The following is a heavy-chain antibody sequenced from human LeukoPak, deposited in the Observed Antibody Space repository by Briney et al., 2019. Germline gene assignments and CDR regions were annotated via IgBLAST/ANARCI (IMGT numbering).Heavy chain of an antibody. CDR3: ARLGYYGSGSYYSPLGLDNWFDP. Sequence: GESLKISCKDSGYSFHIYWIAWVRQMPGKGLEWMGIIYPGDSDTRYSPSFQGQVTISADKSISTAYLQWSSLKASDTAMYYCARLGYYGSGSYYSPLGLDNWFDPWGQGTLVTVSS. CDR2: IYPGDSDT. J-gene: IGHJ5*02. V-gene: IGHV5-51*01. CDR1: GYSFHIYW. D-gene: IGHD3-10*01.